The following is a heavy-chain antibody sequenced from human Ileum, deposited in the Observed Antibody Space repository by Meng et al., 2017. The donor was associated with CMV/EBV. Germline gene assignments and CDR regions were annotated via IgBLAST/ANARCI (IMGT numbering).Heavy chain of an antibody. CDR1: GVTYSNAW. J-gene: IGHJ4*02. D-gene: IGHD5-18*01. CDR2: IKSKTDGGTT. Sequence: ELRVVSSGGVFVKLGGSLRVSRDACGVTYSNAWMSWDRQAPGKGLAWVGRIKSKTDGGTTDYAAPVKGRFTISRNDSKNTLYLQMNSLKTEDTAVYYCITEGIQLWPLFDYWGQGTLVTVSS. CDR3: ITEGIQLWPLFDY. V-gene: IGHV3-15*01.